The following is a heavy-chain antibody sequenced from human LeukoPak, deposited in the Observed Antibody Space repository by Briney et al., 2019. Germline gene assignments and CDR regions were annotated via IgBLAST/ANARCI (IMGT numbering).Heavy chain of an antibody. CDR2: IKSKTDGGTT. CDR1: GFTFSNAW. CDR3: TTEPVTTLYYYYYGMDV. J-gene: IGHJ6*02. D-gene: IGHD4-17*01. Sequence: PGGSLRLSCAASGFTFSNAWMSWVRQAPGKGLEWVGRIKSKTDGGTTDYAAPVKGRFTISRDDSKNTLYLQMNSLKTEDTAVYYCTTEPVTTLYYYYYGMDVWGQGTTVTVSS. V-gene: IGHV3-15*01.